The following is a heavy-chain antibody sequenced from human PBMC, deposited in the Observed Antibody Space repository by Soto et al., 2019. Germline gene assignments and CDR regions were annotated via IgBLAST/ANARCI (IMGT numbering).Heavy chain of an antibody. CDR2: ISYDGSNK. CDR3: ARGYRPTVTTPYYGMDV. V-gene: IGHV3-30-3*01. D-gene: IGHD4-4*01. CDR1: GFTFSSYA. J-gene: IGHJ6*02. Sequence: LRLSCAASGFTFSSYAMHWVRQAPGKGLEWVAVISYDGSNKYYADSVKGRFTISRDNSKNTLYLQMNSLRAEDTAVYYCARGYRPTVTTPYYGMDVWGQGTTVTVSS.